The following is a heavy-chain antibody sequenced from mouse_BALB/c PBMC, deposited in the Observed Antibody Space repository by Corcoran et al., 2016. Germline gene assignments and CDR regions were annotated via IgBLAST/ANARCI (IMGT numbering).Heavy chain of an antibody. CDR2: IYWDDDK. CDR1: GFSLSTSGMG. D-gene: IGHD1-1*01. V-gene: IGHV8-12*01. Sequence: QVTLKESGPGILQTSQTLSLTCSFSGFSLSTSGMGVSWIRQPSGKNLEWLAHIYWDDDKRYNPSLKSRLTISKDTSSNQVFLKITSVDTVDTATYYCVREGIYYGYWYFDVWGAGTTVTVSS. CDR3: VREGIYYGYWYFDV. J-gene: IGHJ1*01.